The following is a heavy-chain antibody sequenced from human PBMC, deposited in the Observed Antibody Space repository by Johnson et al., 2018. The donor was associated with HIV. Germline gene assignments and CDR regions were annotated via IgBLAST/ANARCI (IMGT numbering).Heavy chain of an antibody. CDR2: ISTSGSTI. D-gene: IGHD6-13*01. CDR1: GFTFSDYY. CDR3: AGRYSNYAFDI. J-gene: IGHJ3*02. V-gene: IGHV3-11*04. Sequence: QVQLVESGGGLVQPGGSLRLSCAASGFTFSDYYMSWIRQAPGKGLEWVSYISTSGSTIYYAYSVKGRFTISWDNAKNSLYLQMNNLRAEDTAVYYCAGRYSNYAFDIWGQGTMVTVSS.